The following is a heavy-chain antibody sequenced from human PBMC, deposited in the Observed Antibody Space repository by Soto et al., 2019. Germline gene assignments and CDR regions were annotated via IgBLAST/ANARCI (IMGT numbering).Heavy chain of an antibody. CDR3: ARVVITDEDFDY. J-gene: IGHJ4*02. CDR2: IYYSGST. V-gene: IGHV4-61*01. CDR1: GGSVSSGSYY. D-gene: IGHD3-22*01. Sequence: SETLSLTCTVSGGSVSSGSYYWSWIRQPPGKGLEWIGYIYYSGSTNYNPSLKGRVTISVDTSKNQFSLKLSSVTAADTAVYYCARVVITDEDFDYWGQGTLVTVSS.